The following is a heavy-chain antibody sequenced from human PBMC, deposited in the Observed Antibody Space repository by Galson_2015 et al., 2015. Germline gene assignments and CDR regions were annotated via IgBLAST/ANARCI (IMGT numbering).Heavy chain of an antibody. CDR2: IFPGDSDT. Sequence: KVSCKASAFSFTSYWIGWVRQMPGKGLEWMGIIFPGDSDTRYSPSFQGPVTISADKSINTAYLQWSSLKASDSAMYYCARSTNFGVVIIDLWGHGTLVTVSP. D-gene: IGHD3-3*01. J-gene: IGHJ5*01. CDR3: ARSTNFGVVIIDL. CDR1: AFSFTSYW. V-gene: IGHV5-51*01.